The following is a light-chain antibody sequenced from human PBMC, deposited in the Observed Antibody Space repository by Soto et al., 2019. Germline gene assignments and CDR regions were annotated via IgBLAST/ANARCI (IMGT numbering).Light chain of an antibody. Sequence: EIVLTQSPATLSLSPGERATLSCRASQSVSSYLAWYQQKPGQAPRLLMYEASNRATGIPARFSGGGSGTEFTLTISSLQSEDFAVYYCQQYNNWPRTFGQGTKVDVK. CDR2: EAS. V-gene: IGKV3D-15*01. CDR1: QSVSSY. J-gene: IGKJ1*01. CDR3: QQYNNWPRT.